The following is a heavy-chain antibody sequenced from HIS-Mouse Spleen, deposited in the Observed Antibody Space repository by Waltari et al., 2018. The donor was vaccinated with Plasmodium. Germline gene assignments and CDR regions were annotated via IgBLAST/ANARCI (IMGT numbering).Heavy chain of an antibody. D-gene: IGHD1-7*01. CDR2: INHSGST. CDR1: GGSFSGYC. CDR3: ARDRITGTSYFDY. J-gene: IGHJ4*02. Sequence: QVQLQQWGAGLLKPSETLSLPCAVYGGSFSGYCWSWIRQPPGKGLEWIGEINHSGSTNYNPSLKSRVTISVDTSKNQFSLKLSSVTAADTAVYYCARDRITGTSYFDYWGQGTLVTVSS. V-gene: IGHV4-34*01.